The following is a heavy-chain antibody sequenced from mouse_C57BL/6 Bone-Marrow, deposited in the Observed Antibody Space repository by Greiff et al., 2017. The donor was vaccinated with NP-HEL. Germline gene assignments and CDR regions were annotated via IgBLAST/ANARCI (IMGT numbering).Heavy chain of an antibody. V-gene: IGHV5-6*02. CDR3: ARQRAWFAY. CDR2: ISSGGSYT. CDR1: GFTFSSYG. Sequence: DVMLVESGGDLVKPGGSLKLSCAASGFTFSSYGMSWVRQTPDKRLEWVATISSGGSYTYYPDSVKGRFTISRDNAKNTLYLQMSSLKAEDTAMYYCARQRAWFAYWGQGTPVTVSA. J-gene: IGHJ3*01.